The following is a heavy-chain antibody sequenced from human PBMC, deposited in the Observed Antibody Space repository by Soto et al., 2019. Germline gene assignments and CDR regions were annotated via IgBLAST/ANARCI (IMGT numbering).Heavy chain of an antibody. CDR2: IIPIFGTA. D-gene: IGHD2-21*02. J-gene: IGHJ6*02. CDR1: GGTFSSYA. V-gene: IGHV1-69*13. Sequence: SVKVSCKASGGTFSSYAISWVRQAPGQGLEWMGGIIPIFGTANYAQKFQGRVTITADESTSTAYMELSSLRSEDTAVYYCARGDCGGDCYPYYYGMDVWGQGTTVTAP. CDR3: ARGDCGGDCYPYYYGMDV.